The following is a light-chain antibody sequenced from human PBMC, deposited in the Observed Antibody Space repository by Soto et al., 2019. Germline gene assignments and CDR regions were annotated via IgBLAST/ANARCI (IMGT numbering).Light chain of an antibody. V-gene: IGKV1-5*03. Sequence: DIQMTQSPSTLSASVGDRVTLTCRASQSVSDWLAWSQQKPGKAPKVLIYKASNLESGVPSRFSGSGSGTEFTLTISSLQPDDSATYYCQQYNTFSPYTFGQGTKLEIK. CDR3: QQYNTFSPYT. J-gene: IGKJ2*01. CDR1: QSVSDW. CDR2: KAS.